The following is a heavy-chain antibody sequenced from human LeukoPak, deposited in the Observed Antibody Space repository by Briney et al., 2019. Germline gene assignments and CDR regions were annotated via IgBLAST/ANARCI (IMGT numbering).Heavy chain of an antibody. Sequence: GPTLVKPTQTLTLTCTFSGFSLSTSGVSVGWIRQPPGKALEWLALIYWDDDKRYSPSLKSRLTITKDTSKNQVVLTMTNMDPVDTATYYCAHRRSGPTRHYYDSSDYSYYFDYWGQGTLVTVSS. CDR1: GFSLSTSGVS. CDR2: IYWDDDK. CDR3: AHRRSGPTRHYYDSSDYSYYFDY. D-gene: IGHD3-22*01. J-gene: IGHJ4*02. V-gene: IGHV2-5*02.